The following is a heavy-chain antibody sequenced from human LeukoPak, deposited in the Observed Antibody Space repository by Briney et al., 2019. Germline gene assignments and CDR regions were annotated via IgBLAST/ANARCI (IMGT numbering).Heavy chain of an antibody. D-gene: IGHD3-9*01. V-gene: IGHV4-38-2*02. J-gene: IGHJ6*03. Sequence: SETLSLTCTVSGYSISSGYYWGWIRQPPGKGLEWIGSIYHSGSTYYNPSLKSRVTISVDTSKNQFSLKLSSVTAADTAVYYCARVPGYPDYYYYYYIDVWGKGTTVTVSS. CDR2: IYHSGST. CDR3: ARVPGYPDYYYYYYIDV. CDR1: GYSISSGYY.